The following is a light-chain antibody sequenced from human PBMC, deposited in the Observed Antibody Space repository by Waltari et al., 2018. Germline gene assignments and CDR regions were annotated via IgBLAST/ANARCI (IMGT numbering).Light chain of an antibody. CDR1: SSDVGGYNY. V-gene: IGLV2-23*02. CDR2: DVS. J-gene: IGLJ2*01. Sequence: QSALTQPASVSGSPGQSITISCPGTSSDVGGYNYVSWYQQHPGKAPQLMIYDVSKRPSGVSNRFSGSKSGNTASLTISGLQAEDEADYYCCSYAGSSTYVVFGGGTKLTVL. CDR3: CSYAGSSTYVV.